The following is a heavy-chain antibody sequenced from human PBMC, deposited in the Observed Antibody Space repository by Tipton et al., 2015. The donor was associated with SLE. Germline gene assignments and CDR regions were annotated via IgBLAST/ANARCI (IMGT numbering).Heavy chain of an antibody. Sequence: TLSLTCTVSGGSISSSSYYWGWIRQPPGKGLEWIGSIYYSGSTYYNPSLKSRVTISVDKSKNQFSLKLSSVTAADTAVHYCARVPVAGTGYDYWGQGTLVTVSS. CDR2: IYYSGST. D-gene: IGHD6-19*01. J-gene: IGHJ4*02. V-gene: IGHV4-39*07. CDR1: GGSISSSSYY. CDR3: ARVPVAGTGYDY.